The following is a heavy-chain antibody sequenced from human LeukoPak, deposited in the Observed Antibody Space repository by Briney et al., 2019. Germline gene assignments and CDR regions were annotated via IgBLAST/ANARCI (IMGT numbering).Heavy chain of an antibody. CDR2: IYSGGST. D-gene: IGHD3-3*01. Sequence: PGGSLRLSCAASGFTVSSSYMHWVRQAPGKGLEWVSLIYSGGSTYYADSVKGRFTISRDTSKNTLSLQMNSLRAEDTAVYFCAKVSTPFWSGQKGRPGYFDYWGQGTLVTVSS. CDR1: GFTVSSSY. CDR3: AKVSTPFWSGQKGRPGYFDY. V-gene: IGHV3-53*01. J-gene: IGHJ4*02.